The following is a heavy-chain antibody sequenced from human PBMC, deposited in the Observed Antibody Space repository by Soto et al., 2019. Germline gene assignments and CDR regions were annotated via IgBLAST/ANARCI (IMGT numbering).Heavy chain of an antibody. CDR2: IYYTGST. J-gene: IGHJ4*02. CDR1: GGSISSSSYY. D-gene: IGHD3-10*01. Sequence: SETLSLTCAVSGGSISSSSYYWAWIRQPPWKGLEWIANIYYTGSTYYNPSLGGRVTISIDTSKDQFSLKLGSVTAADTAVYYCAKSNSGSYSFDYWGQGXLVTVSS. V-gene: IGHV4-39*01. CDR3: AKSNSGSYSFDY.